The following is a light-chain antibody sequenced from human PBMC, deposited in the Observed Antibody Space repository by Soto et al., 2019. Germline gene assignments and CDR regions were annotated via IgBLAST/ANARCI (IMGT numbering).Light chain of an antibody. CDR3: QQYNNWLT. Sequence: EIVMTQSPGTLSVSPGERATLSCRASQSVSSNLAWYQQKPGQAPRLLIYGASTRATGITARFSGSGSGTELTLTIRSLQSEDFAVYYCQQYNNWLTFGGGTKVEIK. J-gene: IGKJ4*01. CDR1: QSVSSN. V-gene: IGKV3-15*01. CDR2: GAS.